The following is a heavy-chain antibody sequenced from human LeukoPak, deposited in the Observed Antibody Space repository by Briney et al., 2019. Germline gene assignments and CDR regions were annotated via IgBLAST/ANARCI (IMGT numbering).Heavy chain of an antibody. D-gene: IGHD6-6*01. V-gene: IGHV3-23*01. Sequence: GGSLRLSCAGSGFPFSSYPISWVRQPPGKGLEWVSAITASGDSTYSADSVKGRFTFSRDNSKNTLYLQMNSLRAEDTAVYYCAKYSSSRYYFDYWGQGTLVTVSS. J-gene: IGHJ4*02. CDR1: GFPFSSYP. CDR2: ITASGDST. CDR3: AKYSSSRYYFDY.